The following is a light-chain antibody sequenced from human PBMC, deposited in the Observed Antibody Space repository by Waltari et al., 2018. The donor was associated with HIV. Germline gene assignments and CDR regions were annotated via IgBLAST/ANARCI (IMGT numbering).Light chain of an antibody. J-gene: IGLJ3*02. Sequence: SYVLTQPPSVSVAPGQTARITCERNNIGSRTVHWCQQKPGQAPVVVVYDDSDRPSGIPDRFSGSKSGNTASLTISGLQAEDEADYHCYSYAGNFWVFGGGTKLTVL. CDR3: YSYAGNFWV. CDR2: DDS. V-gene: IGLV3-21*02. CDR1: NIGSRT.